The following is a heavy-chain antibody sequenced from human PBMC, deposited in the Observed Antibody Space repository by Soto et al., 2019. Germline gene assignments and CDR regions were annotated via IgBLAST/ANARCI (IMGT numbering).Heavy chain of an antibody. CDR2: INAGNGNT. Sequence: ASVKVSCKASGYTFTSYAMHWVRQAPGQRLEWMGWINAGNGNTKYSQKFQGRVTITRDTSASTAYMELSSLRSEDTAVYYCARVWFGSRGMDVWGQGTTVTVSS. CDR3: ARVWFGSRGMDV. V-gene: IGHV1-3*01. D-gene: IGHD3-10*01. J-gene: IGHJ6*02. CDR1: GYTFTSYA.